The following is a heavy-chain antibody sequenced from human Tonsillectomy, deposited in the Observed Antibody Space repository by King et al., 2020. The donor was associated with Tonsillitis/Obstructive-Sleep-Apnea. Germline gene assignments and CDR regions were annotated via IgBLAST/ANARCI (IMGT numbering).Heavy chain of an antibody. D-gene: IGHD2-2*01. Sequence: QLQESGPGLVKPSETLSLTCTVSGGSISSSSYYWGWIRQPPGKGLEWIGSIYYIGSTYYNPSLKSRGTISVDTSKNQFSLKLSSVTAADTAVYYCARHSDIVVVPAALFDYWGQGTLVTVSS. CDR2: IYYIGST. CDR1: GGSISSSSYY. V-gene: IGHV4-39*01. CDR3: ARHSDIVVVPAALFDY. J-gene: IGHJ4*02.